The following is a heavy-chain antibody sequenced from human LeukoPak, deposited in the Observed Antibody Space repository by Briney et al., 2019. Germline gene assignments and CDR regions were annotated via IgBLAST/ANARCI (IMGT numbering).Heavy chain of an antibody. Sequence: SQTLSLTCTVSGGSISSRSFYWGWIRQPPGKGLEWIGDIYYSESTYYNPSLKSRVTISVDTSKNQFSLKLSSVTAADTAVYYCARVDANWGVVDYWGQGTLVTVSS. CDR1: GGSISSRSFY. D-gene: IGHD7-27*01. CDR3: ARVDANWGVVDY. J-gene: IGHJ4*02. CDR2: IYYSEST. V-gene: IGHV4-39*07.